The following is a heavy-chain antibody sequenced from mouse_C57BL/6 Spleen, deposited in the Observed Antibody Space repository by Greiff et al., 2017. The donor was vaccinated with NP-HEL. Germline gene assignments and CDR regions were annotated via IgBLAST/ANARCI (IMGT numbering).Heavy chain of an antibody. CDR3: ARGGYSAWFAY. CDR1: GYTFTSYW. Sequence: QVQLQQPGAELVMPGASVKLSCKASGYTFTSYWMHWVKQRPGQGLEWIGEIDPSDSYTNYNQKFKGKSTLTVDKSSSTAYMQLSSLTSEDSAVYYCARGGYSAWFAYWGQGTLVTVSA. CDR2: IDPSDSYT. V-gene: IGHV1-69*01. J-gene: IGHJ3*01. D-gene: IGHD2-3*01.